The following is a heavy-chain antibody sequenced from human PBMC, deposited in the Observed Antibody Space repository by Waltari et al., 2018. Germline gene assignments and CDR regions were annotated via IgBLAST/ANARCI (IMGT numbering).Heavy chain of an antibody. Sequence: EVQLVESGGGWVQPGGSLRLSCAASGFTFSSYWRSWVRQAPGKGLEWVANIKQDGSEKYYVDSVKGRFTISRDNAKNSLYLQMNSLRAEDTAVYYCARDRKRWLPWGIDYWGQGTLVTVSS. CDR3: ARDRKRWLPWGIDY. CDR1: GFTFSSYW. D-gene: IGHD5-12*01. J-gene: IGHJ4*02. CDR2: IKQDGSEK. V-gene: IGHV3-7*01.